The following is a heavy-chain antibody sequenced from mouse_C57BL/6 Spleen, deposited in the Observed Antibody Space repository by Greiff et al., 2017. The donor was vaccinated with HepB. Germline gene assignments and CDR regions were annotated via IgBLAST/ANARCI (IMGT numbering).Heavy chain of an antibody. J-gene: IGHJ2*01. CDR3: ATIYCGSSYGYFDD. CDR1: GYAFSSSW. D-gene: IGHD1-1*01. Sequence: VQLQQSGPELVKPGASVKISCKASGYAFSSSWMNWVKQRPGKGLEWIGRIYPGDGDTNYNGKFKGKATLTADKSSSTAYMQLSSLTSEDSAVYFCATIYCGSSYGYFDDWGQGTTLTVSS. V-gene: IGHV1-82*01. CDR2: IYPGDGDT.